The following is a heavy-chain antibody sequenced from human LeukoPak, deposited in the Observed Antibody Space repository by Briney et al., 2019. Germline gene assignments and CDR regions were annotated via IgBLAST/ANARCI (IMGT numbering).Heavy chain of an antibody. CDR3: ARGNMDLFKDH. D-gene: IGHD3-10*01. V-gene: IGHV4-39*07. CDR1: GGSISSSSNY. J-gene: IGHJ4*02. Sequence: SETLSLTCTVSGGSISSSSNYWGWIHQPPGKGLEWIGSIHYSGSTYYNPSLKSRVTITVDTSKNQFSLKLNSVTAADTAVYYCARGNMDLFKDHWGQGTLVTVSS. CDR2: IHYSGST.